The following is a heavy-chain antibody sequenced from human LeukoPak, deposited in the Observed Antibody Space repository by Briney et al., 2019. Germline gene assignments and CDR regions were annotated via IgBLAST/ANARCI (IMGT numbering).Heavy chain of an antibody. V-gene: IGHV3-48*01. CDR1: RFTHSSYS. CDR3: ARGLDRNSIWYFDL. CDR2: ISSTSDTI. D-gene: IGHD4-23*01. J-gene: IGHJ2*01. Sequence: PGGSLRLPCVSSRFTHSSYSMNWVRQAPGKGLEWVSYISSTSDTIYYGDSVRGRFAISRDNAKNSLYLQMNSLRVEDTAVYYCARGLDRNSIWYFDLWGRGTLVTVSS.